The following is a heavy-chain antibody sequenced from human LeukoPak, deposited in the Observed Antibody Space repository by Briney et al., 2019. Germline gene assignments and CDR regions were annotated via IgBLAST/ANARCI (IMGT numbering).Heavy chain of an antibody. V-gene: IGHV3-48*02. CDR3: ARVLPGAPWVFDY. CDR1: GFTFSSYT. J-gene: IGHJ4*02. CDR2: ITSSSTTI. D-gene: IGHD3-10*01. Sequence: GGSLRLSCAASGFTFSSYTMSWVRQAPGRGLEWVSYITSSSTTIYYADSVKGRFTISRDNAKNSLYLQLNNLRDEDTAVYYCARVLPGAPWVFDYWGQGTLVTVSS.